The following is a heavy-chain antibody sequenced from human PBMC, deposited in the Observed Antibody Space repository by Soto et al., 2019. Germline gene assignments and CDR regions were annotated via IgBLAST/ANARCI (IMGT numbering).Heavy chain of an antibody. CDR1: GFTFSSYA. CDR3: ARDRRILWSPRVGAFDI. V-gene: IGHV3-30-3*01. D-gene: IGHD3-10*01. J-gene: IGHJ3*02. Sequence: QVQLVESGGGVVQPGRSLRLSCAASGFTFSSYAMHWVRQAPGKGLEWVAVISYDGSNKYYADSVKGRFTISRDNSKNTLYLQMNSLRAEDTAVYYCARDRRILWSPRVGAFDIWGQGTMVTVSS. CDR2: ISYDGSNK.